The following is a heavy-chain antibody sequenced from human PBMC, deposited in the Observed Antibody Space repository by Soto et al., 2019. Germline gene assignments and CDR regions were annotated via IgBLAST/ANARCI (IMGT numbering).Heavy chain of an antibody. V-gene: IGHV1-69*01. D-gene: IGHD5-18*01. CDR2: IIPVLGVG. J-gene: IGHJ4*02. CDR1: GGTFGNHA. Sequence: QVQLVQSGAEVKKPGSSVRVSCKASGGTFGNHAISWVRQAPGQGLEWLGGIIPVLGVGDNAQNFQGRVTITADASTSTAYLELSSLRPEDKALYYCAREAGYTYGYVFDYWGQGTLVTVSS. CDR3: AREAGYTYGYVFDY.